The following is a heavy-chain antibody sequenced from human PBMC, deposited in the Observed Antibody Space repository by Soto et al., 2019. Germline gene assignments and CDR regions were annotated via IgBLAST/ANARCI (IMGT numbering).Heavy chain of an antibody. D-gene: IGHD2-2*01. Sequence: QVQLVQSGAEVKKPGASVRVSCKASGYTFTNYGITWVRQAPGQGLEWMGWISPYSGDTNYAQNLHGRVTMTEDTSSSTAYMDLRSLRSDDTADFYCARGGASAAARVLNWFDPWGQGTMVTVSS. CDR1: GYTFTNYG. V-gene: IGHV1-18*01. CDR2: ISPYSGDT. J-gene: IGHJ5*02. CDR3: ARGGASAAARVLNWFDP.